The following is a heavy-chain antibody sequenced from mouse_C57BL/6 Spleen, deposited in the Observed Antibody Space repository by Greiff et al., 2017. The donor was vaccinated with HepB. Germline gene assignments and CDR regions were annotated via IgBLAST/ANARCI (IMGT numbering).Heavy chain of an antibody. CDR3: ARSKGVYSNYEDAMDY. CDR1: GYTFTSYG. D-gene: IGHD2-5*01. Sequence: QVQLQQSGAELARPGASVKLSCKASGYTFTSYGISWVKQRTGQGLEWIGEIYPRSGNTYYNEKFKGKATLTADKSSSTAYMELSSLTSEDSAVYFCARSKGVYSNYEDAMDYWGQGTSVTVSS. V-gene: IGHV1-81*01. CDR2: IYPRSGNT. J-gene: IGHJ4*01.